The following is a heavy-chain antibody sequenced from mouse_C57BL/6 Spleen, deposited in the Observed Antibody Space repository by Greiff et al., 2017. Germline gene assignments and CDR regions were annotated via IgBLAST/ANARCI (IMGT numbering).Heavy chain of an antibody. D-gene: IGHD2-4*01. CDR3: ARTDYDGWIAY. J-gene: IGHJ3*01. V-gene: IGHV1-81*01. CDR1: GYTFTSYG. Sequence: VKLVESGAELARPGASVKLSCKASGYTFTSYGISWVKQRTGQGLEWIGEIYPRSGNTYYNEKFKGKATLTADKSSSTAYMELRSLTSEDSAVYFCARTDYDGWIAYWGQGTLVTVSA. CDR2: IYPRSGNT.